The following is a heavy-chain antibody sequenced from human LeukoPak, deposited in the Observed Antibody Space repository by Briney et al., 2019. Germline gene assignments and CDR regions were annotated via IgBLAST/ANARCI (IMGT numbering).Heavy chain of an antibody. CDR3: ARRSTGNYNWFDP. V-gene: IGHV4-30-2*01. J-gene: IGHJ5*02. Sequence: SETLSLTCAVSGASISSGDYSWGWIRQPPGMGLEWIGYIYHGGSTYYNPSLNSRVTISIDTSKNQFSLKLSSVTAADTAVYFCARRSTGNYNWFDPWGRGSLVTVSS. D-gene: IGHD1-1*01. CDR2: IYHGGST. CDR1: GASISSGDYS.